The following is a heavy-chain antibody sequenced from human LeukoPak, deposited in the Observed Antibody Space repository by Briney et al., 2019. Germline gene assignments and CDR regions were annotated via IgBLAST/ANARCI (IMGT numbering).Heavy chain of an antibody. J-gene: IGHJ5*02. CDR3: ARSLGDLNWFDP. CDR1: GYTFTSYY. Sequence: ASVKVSCKASGYTFTSYYMHWVRQAPGQGLEWMGIINPSGGSTSYAQKFQGRVTMTRDTSASTVYMELSSLRSEDTAVYYCARSLGDLNWFDPWGQGTLVTVSS. D-gene: IGHD3-16*01. CDR2: INPSGGST. V-gene: IGHV1-46*01.